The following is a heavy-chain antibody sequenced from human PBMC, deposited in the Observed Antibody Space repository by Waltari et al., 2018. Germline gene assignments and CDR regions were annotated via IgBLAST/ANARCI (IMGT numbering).Heavy chain of an antibody. Sequence: EEQLVESGGGLVQPGDSLRLSCAASGFTFSSFWMNWVRQAPGKGPLWVSRSNTTYADSVKGRFTISRDNARNTLYLQMNRLRAEDTAVYFCARVSRRTYRSPVPGRHYYYGMDVWGQGTTVTVSS. D-gene: IGHD1-1*01. J-gene: IGHJ6*02. V-gene: IGHV3-74*03. CDR1: GFTFSSFW. CDR2: SNT. CDR3: ARVSRRTYRSPVPGRHYYYGMDV.